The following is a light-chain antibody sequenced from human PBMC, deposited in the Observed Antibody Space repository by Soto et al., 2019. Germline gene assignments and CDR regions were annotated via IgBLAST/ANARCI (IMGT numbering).Light chain of an antibody. CDR1: QSISSW. CDR3: QQYNSYWT. Sequence: DIQMTQSPSTLSASVGDRVTITCRASQSISSWLAWYQQKPGKAPKLLIYGAASLESGVPSRFSGSGSGTEFTLTISSLQPDDCATYYCQQYNSYWTCGQGTKVEIK. V-gene: IGKV1-5*01. J-gene: IGKJ1*01. CDR2: GAA.